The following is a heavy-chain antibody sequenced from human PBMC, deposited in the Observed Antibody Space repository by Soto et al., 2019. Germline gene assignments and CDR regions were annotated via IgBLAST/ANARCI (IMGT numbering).Heavy chain of an antibody. D-gene: IGHD4-4*01. Sequence: SRPTLMNATETLTLTCTVSGFSLNNASMGVSWIRQPPGKALEWLAHIFSNDEKSYSTSLKSRLTISKDTSKSQVVLTMTNMDPVDTATYYCARARESNYGYYGMDVWGQGRTVTVS. CDR3: ARARESNYGYYGMDV. CDR1: GFSLNNASMG. CDR2: IFSNDEK. J-gene: IGHJ6*02. V-gene: IGHV2-26*01.